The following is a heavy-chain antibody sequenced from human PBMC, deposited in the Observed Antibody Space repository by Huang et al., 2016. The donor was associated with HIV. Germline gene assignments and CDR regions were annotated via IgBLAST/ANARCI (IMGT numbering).Heavy chain of an antibody. Sequence: QVQLEQWGAGLLKPSATLSLTCAVYGGSFSGYFWNWIRQSPGKGLEWIGQINHAGVTDYNPSLKSRATISVDTSKNQFSLKLTSVTAADTAINYCAREIMISFGGPFDSWGHGNLVTVSS. CDR2: INHAGVT. CDR3: AREIMISFGGPFDS. D-gene: IGHD3-16*01. CDR1: GGSFSGYF. V-gene: IGHV4-34*02. J-gene: IGHJ5*01.